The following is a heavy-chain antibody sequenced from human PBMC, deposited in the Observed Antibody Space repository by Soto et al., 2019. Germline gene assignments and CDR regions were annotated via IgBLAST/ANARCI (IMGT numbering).Heavy chain of an antibody. CDR1: GFTFSSYA. D-gene: IGHD3-10*01. CDR2: ISGSGGST. CDR3: AKALLWFGELLFPDFDY. J-gene: IGHJ4*02. V-gene: IGHV3-23*01. Sequence: GGSLRLSCAASGFTFSSYAMSWVRQAPGKGLEWVSAISGSGGSTYYADSVKGRFTISRDNSKNTLYLQMNSLRAEDTAVYYCAKALLWFGELLFPDFDYWGQGTLVTVSS.